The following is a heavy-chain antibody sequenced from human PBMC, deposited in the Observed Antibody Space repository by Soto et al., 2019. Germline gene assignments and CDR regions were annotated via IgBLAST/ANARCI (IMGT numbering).Heavy chain of an antibody. D-gene: IGHD4-4*01. V-gene: IGHV1-69*01. CDR1: GGTFSNFA. J-gene: IGHJ3*02. Sequence: QVQLVQSGPEVKKPGSSVKVSCEASGGTFSNFAVNWVRQAPGQGLEWVGGIIPLFNVAKYAQKFEGRVTSVEDDSPSTAYMALLSLRSDDTAVYYGAASARDVLGYDYKDTEGMDIWGQGTMVTVSS. CDR3: AASARDVLGYDYKDTEGMDI. CDR2: IIPLFNVA.